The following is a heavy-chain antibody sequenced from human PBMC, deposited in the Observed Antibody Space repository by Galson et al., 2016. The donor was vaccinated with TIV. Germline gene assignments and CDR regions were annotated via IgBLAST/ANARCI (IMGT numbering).Heavy chain of an antibody. J-gene: IGHJ4*03. CDR2: INPNSGDT. CDR1: GYTFTGYY. Sequence: SVKVSCKASGYTFTGYYMHWVRQAPGQGLEWMGWINPNSGDTNYAQNFQDRVTMTRDTSIRTAYMELSRLKSDDTAVYYCARDLDSTVTAPFDYWGHGTTVTVSS. D-gene: IGHD4-17*01. CDR3: ARDLDSTVTAPFDY. V-gene: IGHV1-2*02.